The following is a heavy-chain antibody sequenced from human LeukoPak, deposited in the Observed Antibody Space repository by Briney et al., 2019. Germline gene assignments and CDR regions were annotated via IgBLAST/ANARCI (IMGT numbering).Heavy chain of an antibody. CDR2: ISSSSSYI. J-gene: IGHJ4*02. CDR1: GFTFRNYW. CDR3: ARVGYYDSSGQELDY. V-gene: IGHV3-21*01. D-gene: IGHD3-22*01. Sequence: GGSLRLSCAASGFTFRNYWMHWVRQAPGKGLEWVSSISSSSSYIYYADSVKGRFTISRDNAKNSLYLQMNSLRAEDTAVYYCARVGYYDSSGQELDYWGQGTLVTVSS.